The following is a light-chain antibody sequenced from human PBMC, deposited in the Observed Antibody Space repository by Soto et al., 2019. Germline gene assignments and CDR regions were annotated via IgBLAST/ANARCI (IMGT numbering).Light chain of an antibody. CDR2: EVS. V-gene: IGLV2-8*01. J-gene: IGLJ2*01. Sequence: QSALTQPPSASGSPGQSVTISCTGTSSDVGGYNYVSWYQQHPGKAPKLMIYEVSKWPSGVPDRFSGSKSGNTASLTVSGLQAEDEADYYCISYAGSNNLVFGGGTKVTVL. CDR3: ISYAGSNNLV. CDR1: SSDVGGYNY.